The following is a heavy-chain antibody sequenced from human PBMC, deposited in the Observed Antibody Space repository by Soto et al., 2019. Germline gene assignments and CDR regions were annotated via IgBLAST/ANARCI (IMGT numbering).Heavy chain of an antibody. CDR1: GGTFSSYT. V-gene: IGHV1-69*04. J-gene: IGHJ4*02. CDR2: IIPILGIA. D-gene: IGHD2-2*01. Sequence: ASVKVSCKASGGTFSSYTISWVRQAPGQGLEWMGRIIPILGIANYAQKFQGRVTITADKSTSTAYMELSSLRSEDTAVYYCARDTPLGYCSSTSCPIDYWGQGTLVTVSS. CDR3: ARDTPLGYCSSTSCPIDY.